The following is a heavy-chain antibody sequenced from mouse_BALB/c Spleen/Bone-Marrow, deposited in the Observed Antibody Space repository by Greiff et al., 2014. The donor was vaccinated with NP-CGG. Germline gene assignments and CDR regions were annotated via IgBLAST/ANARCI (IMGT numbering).Heavy chain of an antibody. D-gene: IGHD2-14*01. V-gene: IGHV1-26*01. CDR1: GYTFTDYY. J-gene: IGHJ1*01. Sequence: EVMLVESGPELVKPGASVKMSCKASGYTFTDYYMKWLKQSHGKSLEWIGDVNPINGDTFYNQKFRGKATLTVDKSSNTAYMQLDSLTSEDSAVYYCAMGVRLYWYFDVWGAGTTITVSS. CDR3: AMGVRLYWYFDV. CDR2: VNPINGDT.